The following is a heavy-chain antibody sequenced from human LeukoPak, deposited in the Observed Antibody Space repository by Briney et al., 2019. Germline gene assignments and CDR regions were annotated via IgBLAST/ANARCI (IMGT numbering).Heavy chain of an antibody. J-gene: IGHJ6*02. V-gene: IGHV1-2*04. CDR3: ARAMGGYSYGLYYYYGMDV. Sequence: GASVKVSCKAPGYTFTGYYMHRVRQAPGQGLEWMGWINPNSGGTNYAQKFQGWVTMTRDTSISTAYMELSRLRSDDTAVYYCARAMGGYSYGLYYYYGMDVWGQGTTVTVSS. D-gene: IGHD5-18*01. CDR1: GYTFTGYY. CDR2: INPNSGGT.